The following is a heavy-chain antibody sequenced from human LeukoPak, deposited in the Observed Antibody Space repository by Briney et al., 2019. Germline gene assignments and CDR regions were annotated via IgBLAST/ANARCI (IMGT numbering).Heavy chain of an antibody. D-gene: IGHD3-9*01. CDR1: GGSISSGSYY. CDR2: IYTSGST. V-gene: IGHV4-61*02. Sequence: SETLSLTCTVSGGSISSGSYYWSWIRQPAGKGLEWIGRIYTSGSTNYNPSLKSRVTISLDTSKNQLSLKLSSVTATDTAVYYCARAWLPFDYWGQGTLVTVSS. J-gene: IGHJ4*02. CDR3: ARAWLPFDY.